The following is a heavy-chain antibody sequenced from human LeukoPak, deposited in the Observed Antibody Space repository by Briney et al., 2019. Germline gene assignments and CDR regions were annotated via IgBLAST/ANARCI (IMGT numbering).Heavy chain of an antibody. CDR2: IIPILGIA. CDR3: ASRLRTYYYYYMDV. CDR1: GYTFTSYG. Sequence: VASVKVSCKASGYTFTSYGISWVRQAPGQGLEWMGRIIPILGIANYAQKFQGRVTITADKSTSTAYMELSSLRSEDTAVYYCASRLRTYYYYYMDVWGKGTTVTVSS. D-gene: IGHD5/OR15-5a*01. V-gene: IGHV1-69*04. J-gene: IGHJ6*03.